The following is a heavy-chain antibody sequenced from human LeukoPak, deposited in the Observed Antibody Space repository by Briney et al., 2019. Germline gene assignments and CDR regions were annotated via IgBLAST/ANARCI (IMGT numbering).Heavy chain of an antibody. CDR1: GDSVSSNSAA. CDR3: ARGGVGATGNYYYYGMDV. Sequence: SQTLSLTCAISGDSVSSNSAAWNWIRQSPSRGLEWLGRTYYRSKWYNDYAVSVKSRITINPDTSKNQFSLQLNSVTPEDTAVYYCARGGVGATGNYYYYGMDVWGQGTTVTVSS. V-gene: IGHV6-1*01. CDR2: TYYRSKWYN. J-gene: IGHJ6*02. D-gene: IGHD1-26*01.